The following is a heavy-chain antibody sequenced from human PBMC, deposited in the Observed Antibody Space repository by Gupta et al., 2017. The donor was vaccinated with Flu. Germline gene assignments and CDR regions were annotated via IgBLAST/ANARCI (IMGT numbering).Heavy chain of an antibody. V-gene: IGHV3-30*18. CDR3: AKDWSAMFGCFDP. CDR1: GFTFSIYG. J-gene: IGHJ5*02. D-gene: IGHD5-18*01. Sequence: ASGFTFSIYGMHWVRQAPGKGLEWVAVITPDGINKYYADSVKGRFTISRDNSNNTLFLQMNSLRDDDTAVYYCAKDWSAMFGCFDPWGQGTLVTVSS. CDR2: ITPDGINK.